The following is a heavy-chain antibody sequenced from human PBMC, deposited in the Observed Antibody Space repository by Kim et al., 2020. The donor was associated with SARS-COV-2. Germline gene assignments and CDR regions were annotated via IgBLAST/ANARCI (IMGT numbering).Heavy chain of an antibody. CDR1: GGSISSYY. CDR3: ARDYGGKSRGDAFDI. J-gene: IGHJ3*02. Sequence: SETLSLTCTVSGGSISSYYWSWIRQPPGKGLEWIGYSYYSGSTNYNPSLKSRVTISVDTSKNQFSLKLSSVTAADTAVYYCARDYGGKSRGDAFDIWGQGTMVTVSS. D-gene: IGHD2-15*01. V-gene: IGHV4-59*01. CDR2: SYYSGST.